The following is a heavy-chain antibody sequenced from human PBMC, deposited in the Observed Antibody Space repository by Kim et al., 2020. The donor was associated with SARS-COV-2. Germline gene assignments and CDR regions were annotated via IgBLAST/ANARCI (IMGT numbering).Heavy chain of an antibody. V-gene: IGHV3-48*02. CDR2: ISSSGSTI. D-gene: IGHD3-10*01. J-gene: IGHJ4*02. Sequence: GGSLRLSCAASGFTFSGYSMNWVRQAPGKGLEWVSYISSSGSTIYYADSVKGRFTISRDNAKNSLYLQMNSLRDEDTAIYYCARPGYGSGSYGYWGQRTLVTVSS. CDR1: GFTFSGYS. CDR3: ARPGYGSGSYGY.